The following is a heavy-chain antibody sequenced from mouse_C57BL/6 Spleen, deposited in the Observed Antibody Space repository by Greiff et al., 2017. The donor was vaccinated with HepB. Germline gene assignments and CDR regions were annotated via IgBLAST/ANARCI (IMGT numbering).Heavy chain of an antibody. Sequence: EVKLMESGPGLVKPSQSLSLTCSVTGYSITSGYYWNWIRQFPGNKLEWMGYISYDGSNNYNPSLKNRISITRDTSKNQFFLKLNSVTTEDTATYYCANLRWYFDVWGTGTTVTVSS. CDR1: GYSITSGYY. J-gene: IGHJ1*03. V-gene: IGHV3-6*01. D-gene: IGHD5-1*01. CDR2: ISYDGSN. CDR3: ANLRWYFDV.